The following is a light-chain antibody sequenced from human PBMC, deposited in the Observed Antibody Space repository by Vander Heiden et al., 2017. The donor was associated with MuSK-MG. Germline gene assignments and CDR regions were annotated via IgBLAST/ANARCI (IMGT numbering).Light chain of an antibody. V-gene: IGLV3-21*04. CDR3: QVWDRSRDHPGVV. CDR2: YDS. J-gene: IGLJ2*01. CDR1: NIGSKS. Sequence: SYVLTQPPSVSVAPGKTARITCGGNNIGSKSVHWYQQKPGQAPVLVIYYDSDRPSGIPERISGSNSGNTATLTISRVEAGEEADYYCQVWDRSRDHPGVVFGGGTKLTVL.